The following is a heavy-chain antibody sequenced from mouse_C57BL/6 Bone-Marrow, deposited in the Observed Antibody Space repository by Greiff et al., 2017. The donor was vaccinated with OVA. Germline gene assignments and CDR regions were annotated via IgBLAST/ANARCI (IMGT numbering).Heavy chain of an antibody. CDR3: AKNSDYETFMDY. CDR1: GFSLTSYG. CDR2: IWRGGST. V-gene: IGHV2-5*01. Sequence: VMLVESGPGLVQPSQSLSITCTVSGFSLTSYGVHWVRQSPGKGLEWLGVIWRGGSTDYNAAFMSRLSITKDNSKSQVFFKMNSLQADDTAIYYCAKNSDYETFMDYWGQGTSVTVSS. J-gene: IGHJ4*01. D-gene: IGHD2-4*01.